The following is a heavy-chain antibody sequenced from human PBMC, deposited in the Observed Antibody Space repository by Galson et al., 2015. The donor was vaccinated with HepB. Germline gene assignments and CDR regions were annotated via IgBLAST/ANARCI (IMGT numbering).Heavy chain of an antibody. V-gene: IGHV1-18*01. CDR3: ARMSPLSGLDY. J-gene: IGHJ4*02. Sequence: SVKVSCKASGYTFTSYGISWVRQAPGQGLEWMGWISTYNGDTDYVQNLQGRVTMTTATSTSTAYMELRSLRSDDTAVYYCARMSPLSGLDYWGQGTRVTVSS. D-gene: IGHD3-9*01. CDR1: GYTFTSYG. CDR2: ISTYNGDT.